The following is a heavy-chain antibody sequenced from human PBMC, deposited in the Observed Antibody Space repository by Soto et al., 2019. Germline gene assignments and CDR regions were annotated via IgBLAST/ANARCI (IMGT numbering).Heavy chain of an antibody. Sequence: SVKVSCKASGGTFSRYALNWVRQAPGQGPEWMGGIVPIFGKPKYAQKFQGRVTITADESTSTAYMELSSLRSEDTAVYYCARGVDYDSSAYYFFFWGQGTLVTVSS. J-gene: IGHJ4*02. CDR1: GGTFSRYA. V-gene: IGHV1-69*13. CDR2: IVPIFGKP. D-gene: IGHD3-22*01. CDR3: ARGVDYDSSAYYFFF.